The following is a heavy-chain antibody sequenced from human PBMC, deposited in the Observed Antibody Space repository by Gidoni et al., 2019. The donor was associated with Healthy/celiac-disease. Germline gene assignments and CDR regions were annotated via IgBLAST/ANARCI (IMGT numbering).Heavy chain of an antibody. CDR1: GGSISSSSSY. V-gene: IGHV4-39*01. Sequence: QLQLQESGPGLVKPSETLSLTCTVSGGSISSSSSYWRWIRQPPGKGQEWIGSIYYSGSTYYNPSLKSRVTISVDTSKNQFSLKLSSVTAAETAVYYCARLEYYGSGSPRPPFFVDYWGQGTLVTVSS. CDR2: IYYSGST. J-gene: IGHJ4*02. CDR3: ARLEYYGSGSPRPPFFVDY. D-gene: IGHD3-10*01.